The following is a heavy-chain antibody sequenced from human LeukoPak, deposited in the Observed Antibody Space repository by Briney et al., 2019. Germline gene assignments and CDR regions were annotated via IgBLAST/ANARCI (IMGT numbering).Heavy chain of an antibody. V-gene: IGHV4-59*01. D-gene: IGHD6-13*01. CDR1: GGSISSYY. Sequence: SETLSLTCTVSGGSISSYYWSWIRQPPGKGPEWIGYIFYSGSTNYNPSLKSRVTISVDTSKNQFSLKLSSVTAADTAVYYCARVYYSNSYDYWYFDLWGRGTLVTVSS. CDR3: ARVYYSNSYDYWYFDL. CDR2: IFYSGST. J-gene: IGHJ2*01.